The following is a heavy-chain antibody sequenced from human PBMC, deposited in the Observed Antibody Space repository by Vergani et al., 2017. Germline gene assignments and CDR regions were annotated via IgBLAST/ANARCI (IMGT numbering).Heavy chain of an antibody. CDR1: EYSFGNYW. D-gene: IGHD1-1*01. Sequence: EVELVQSGPEMRKPGESLNISCKVSEYSFGNYWIGWVRQMPGKGLEWMGIIYPADSDTRYSPSFQGQVTISADKSISTAFLQWDSLKASDTALYYCARHTTYTDSWGQGTLVTVSS. J-gene: IGHJ4*02. CDR3: ARHTTYTDS. CDR2: IYPADSDT. V-gene: IGHV5-51*01.